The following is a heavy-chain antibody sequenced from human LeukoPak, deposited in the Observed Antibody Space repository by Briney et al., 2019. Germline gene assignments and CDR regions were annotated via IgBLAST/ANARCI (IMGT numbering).Heavy chain of an antibody. J-gene: IGHJ4*02. CDR3: SYFDY. CDR1: GFTFSSYG. Sequence: GGPLRLSCAASGFTFSSYGMHWVRQAPGKGLEWVAVISYDGSNKYYADSVKGRFTISRDNSKNTLYLQMNSLRAEDTAVYYCSYFDYWGQGALVTVSS. V-gene: IGHV3-30*03. CDR2: ISYDGSNK.